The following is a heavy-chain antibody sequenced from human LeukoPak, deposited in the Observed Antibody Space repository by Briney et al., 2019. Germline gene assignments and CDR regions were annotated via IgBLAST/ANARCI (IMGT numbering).Heavy chain of an antibody. V-gene: IGHV1-18*01. D-gene: IGHD3-22*01. CDR2: ISAYNGNT. CDR1: GYTFTSYG. J-gene: IGHJ4*02. CDR3: ARVGDLYYYDSSGYYLDY. Sequence: ASVKVSCKASGYTFTSYGISWVRQAPGQGLEWMGWISAYNGNTNYAQKLQGRVTMTTDTSTSTAYMGLRSLRSDDTAVYYCARVGDLYYYDSSGYYLDYWGQGTLVTVSS.